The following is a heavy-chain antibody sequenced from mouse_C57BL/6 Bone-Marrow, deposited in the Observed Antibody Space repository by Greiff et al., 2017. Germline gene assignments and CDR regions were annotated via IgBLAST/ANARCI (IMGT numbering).Heavy chain of an antibody. CDR2: IYPRSGNT. J-gene: IGHJ1*03. CDR3: ARHFYYSGSSHWYFDV. V-gene: IGHV1-81*01. CDR1: GYTFTSYC. D-gene: IGHD1-1*01. Sequence: VQLQQSGAELARPGASVKLSCKASGYTFTSYCISWVKQRPGQGLEWIGEIYPRSGNTYYNEKFKGKATLTADKSSSTAYMQLRSLTSEDSAVYFCARHFYYSGSSHWYFDVWGTGTTVTVSS.